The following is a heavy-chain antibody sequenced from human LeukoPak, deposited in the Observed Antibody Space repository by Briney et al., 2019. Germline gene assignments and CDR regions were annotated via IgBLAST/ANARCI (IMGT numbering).Heavy chain of an antibody. V-gene: IGHV3-23*01. CDR2: ISGSGGST. CDR1: GFTFSSYG. CDR3: AKDGGGEAAFDY. J-gene: IGHJ4*02. D-gene: IGHD3-16*01. Sequence: GGSLRLSCAASGFTFSSYGMNWVRQAPGKGLEWVSTISGSGGSTYYADSVKGRFTVSRDNSKNTLYLQMNSLRADDTAVYYCAKDGGGEAAFDYWGQGTLVTVSS.